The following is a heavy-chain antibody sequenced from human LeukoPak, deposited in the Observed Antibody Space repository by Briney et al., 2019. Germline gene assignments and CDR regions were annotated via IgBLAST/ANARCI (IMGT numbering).Heavy chain of an antibody. D-gene: IGHD3-10*01. CDR3: ARGPPLPSGSYGGAAI. Sequence: GGSLRLSCAASGFTFSSYSMNWVRQSPGKGLEWVSSIISSSYIYYADSVKGRFTISRDNAKNSLYLQMNRLRAEDTAVYYCARGPPLPSGSYGGAAIWGQGTLVTVSS. J-gene: IGHJ4*02. CDR2: IISSSYI. CDR1: GFTFSSYS. V-gene: IGHV3-21*01.